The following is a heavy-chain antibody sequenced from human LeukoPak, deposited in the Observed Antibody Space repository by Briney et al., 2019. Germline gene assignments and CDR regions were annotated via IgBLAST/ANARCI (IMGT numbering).Heavy chain of an antibody. Sequence: SQTLSLTCTVSGGSISSGSYYWSWIRQPAGKGLEWIGRIYTSGSTNYNPSLKSRVTISVDTSKNQFSLKLSSVTSADTAVYYCASESFEGGYFDYWGQGTLVTVSS. CDR1: GGSISSGSYY. V-gene: IGHV4-61*02. D-gene: IGHD3-22*01. CDR3: ASESFEGGYFDY. J-gene: IGHJ4*02. CDR2: IYTSGST.